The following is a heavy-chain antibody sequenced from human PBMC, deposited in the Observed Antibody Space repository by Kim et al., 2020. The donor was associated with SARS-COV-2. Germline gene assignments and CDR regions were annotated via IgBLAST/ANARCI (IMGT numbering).Heavy chain of an antibody. V-gene: IGHV3-30-3*01. CDR1: GFTFSSYA. J-gene: IGHJ5*02. CDR2: ISYDGSNK. Sequence: GGSLRLSCAASGFTFSSYAMHWVRQAPGKGLEWVAVISYDGSNKYYADSVKGRFTISRDNSKNTLYLQMNSLRAEDTAGYYCARGEWELPGVDPWGQGTLVTVSS. D-gene: IGHD1-26*01. CDR3: ARGEWELPGVDP.